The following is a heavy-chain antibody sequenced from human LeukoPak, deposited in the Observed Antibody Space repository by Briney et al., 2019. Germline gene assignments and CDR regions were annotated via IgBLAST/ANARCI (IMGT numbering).Heavy chain of an antibody. Sequence: SETLSLTCTVSGGSISSYYWSWIRQPPGKGLEWIGYIYYSGSTNYNPSLKSRVTISVDTSKNQFSLKLSSVTAADTAVYYCARDSGGGRLVYDYWGQGTLVTVSS. V-gene: IGHV4-59*01. D-gene: IGHD2-15*01. CDR3: ARDSGGGRLVYDY. CDR2: IYYSGST. CDR1: GGSISSYY. J-gene: IGHJ4*02.